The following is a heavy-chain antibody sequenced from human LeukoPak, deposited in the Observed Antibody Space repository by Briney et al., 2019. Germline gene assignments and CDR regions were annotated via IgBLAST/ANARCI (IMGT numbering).Heavy chain of an antibody. CDR1: GYTSTSYG. J-gene: IGHJ4*02. CDR3: ARDYYYDSSGSFDY. D-gene: IGHD3-22*01. CDR2: ISAYNGNT. V-gene: IGHV1-18*01. Sequence: ASVKVSCKASGYTSTSYGISWVRQAPGQGLEWMGWISAYNGNTNYAQKLQGRVTMTTDTSTSTAYMELRSLRSDDTAVYYCARDYYYDSSGSFDYWGQGTLVTVSS.